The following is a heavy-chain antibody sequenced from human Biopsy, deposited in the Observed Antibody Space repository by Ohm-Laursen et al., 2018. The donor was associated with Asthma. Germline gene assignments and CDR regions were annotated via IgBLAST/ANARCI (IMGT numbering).Heavy chain of an antibody. J-gene: IGHJ4*02. CDR3: AKDVFPGWELRRGPDY. D-gene: IGHD1-26*01. Sequence: SLRLSFSASGFTFSNYGMHWVRQAPGKGLDWVAVISFDGSNKNYTDSVKGRFTTSRDNSRNTLHLQMNSLRAEDTAVYYCAKDVFPGWELRRGPDYWGQGTLVTVSS. CDR2: ISFDGSNK. CDR1: GFTFSNYG. V-gene: IGHV3-30*18.